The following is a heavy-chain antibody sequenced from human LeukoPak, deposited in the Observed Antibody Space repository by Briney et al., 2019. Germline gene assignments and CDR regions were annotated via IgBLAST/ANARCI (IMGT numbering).Heavy chain of an antibody. CDR2: ISSSSSYI. CDR3: ARVGNGDYSDY. V-gene: IGHV3-21*01. D-gene: IGHD4-17*01. Sequence: GGSLRLSCAASGFTFSSYSMIWVRQAPGKGLEWVSSISSSSSYIYYADSVKGRFTISRDNAKNSLYLQMNSLRAEDTAVYYCARVGNGDYSDYWGQGTLVTVSS. J-gene: IGHJ4*02. CDR1: GFTFSSYS.